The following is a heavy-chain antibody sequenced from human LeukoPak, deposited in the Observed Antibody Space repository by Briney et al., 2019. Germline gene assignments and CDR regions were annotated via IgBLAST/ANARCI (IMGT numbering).Heavy chain of an antibody. V-gene: IGHV3-23*01. D-gene: IGHD4-17*01. Sequence: GGSLRLSCAASGFTFSSYAMSWGRHAPGKGLEWVSAISTSGGNTYYADSVRGRFTVSRDNSKNTVSLQMNSLRAEDTAVYYCARETTVTFPDAFDIWGQGTMVTVSS. CDR1: GFTFSSYA. CDR2: ISTSGGNT. J-gene: IGHJ3*02. CDR3: ARETTVTFPDAFDI.